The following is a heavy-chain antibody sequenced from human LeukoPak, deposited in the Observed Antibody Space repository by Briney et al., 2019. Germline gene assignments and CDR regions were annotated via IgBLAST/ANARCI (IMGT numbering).Heavy chain of an antibody. CDR1: GFIFSSYG. CDR2: IRYDGSNK. D-gene: IGHD2/OR15-2a*01. Sequence: GGSLRLSCAASGFIFSSYGIHWVRQAPGKGLEWVAFIRYDGSNKYYADSVKGRFTISRDNSKKTLYLQMNSLRGEDTAVYYCAKDSRITTFQLGYFDYWGQGTLVTVSS. CDR3: AKDSRITTFQLGYFDY. V-gene: IGHV3-30*02. J-gene: IGHJ4*02.